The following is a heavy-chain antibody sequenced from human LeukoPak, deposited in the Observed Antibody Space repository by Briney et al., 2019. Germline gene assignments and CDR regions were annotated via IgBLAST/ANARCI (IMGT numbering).Heavy chain of an antibody. V-gene: IGHV3-23*01. J-gene: IGHJ4*02. CDR2: ISGSGDNT. CDR1: GFTFSIYA. Sequence: GGSLRLSCAASGFTFSIYAMSWVRQAPGKGLEWVSAISGSGDNTYYADPVKGRFTISRDNPKDTLYLQMNSLRAEDTAVYYCAKDRGYWGQGILVTVSS. CDR3: AKDRGY.